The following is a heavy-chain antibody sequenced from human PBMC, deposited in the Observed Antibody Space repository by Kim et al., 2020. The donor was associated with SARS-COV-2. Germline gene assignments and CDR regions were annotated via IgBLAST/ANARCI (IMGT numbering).Heavy chain of an antibody. D-gene: IGHD3-10*01. CDR1: GFTFSSYA. V-gene: IGHV3-23*01. Sequence: GGSLRLSCAASGFTFSSYAMSWVRQAPGKGLEWVSAISGSGGSTYYADSVKGRFTISRDNSKNTLYLQMNSLRAEDTAVYYCAEKYYYGSGSYLNPFGGYWGQGTLVTVSS. J-gene: IGHJ4*02. CDR2: ISGSGGST. CDR3: AEKYYYGSGSYLNPFGGY.